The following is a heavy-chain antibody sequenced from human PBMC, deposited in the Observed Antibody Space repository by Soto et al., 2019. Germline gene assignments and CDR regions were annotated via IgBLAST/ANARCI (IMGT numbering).Heavy chain of an antibody. Sequence: KASETLSLTCTVTGGAISGYYWTWIRQSDGEGLEWIGRIYSSGSTNYNPSLKSRVTISLDTSMNYFSLRRSSVTAANTAVYYCARGQRFSDWFDPWGQGTLVTVSS. V-gene: IGHV4-4*07. J-gene: IGHJ5*02. CDR1: GGAISGYY. D-gene: IGHD3-3*01. CDR2: IYSSGST. CDR3: ARGQRFSDWFDP.